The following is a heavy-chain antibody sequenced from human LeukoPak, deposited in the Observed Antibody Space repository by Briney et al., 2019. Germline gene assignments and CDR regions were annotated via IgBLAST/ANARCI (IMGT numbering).Heavy chain of an antibody. CDR2: VSYSGST. D-gene: IGHD3-22*01. CDR3: RGYDSSGNWLFDY. Sequence: SETLSLTCTVSGDSITSRNYYWGWSRQPPGKGLEWIGSVSYSGSTYYNPSLKSRVSVSVDTSKNQFSLKLTSVTAADTALYYCRGYDSSGNWLFDYWGQGTRVTVPS. CDR1: GDSITSRNYY. J-gene: IGHJ4*02. V-gene: IGHV4-39*01.